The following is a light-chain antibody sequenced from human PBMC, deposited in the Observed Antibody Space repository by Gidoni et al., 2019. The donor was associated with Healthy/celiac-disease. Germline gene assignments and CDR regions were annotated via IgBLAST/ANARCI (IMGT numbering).Light chain of an antibody. V-gene: IGLV3-25*03. CDR1: ALPKQY. CDR2: KDS. J-gene: IGLJ2*01. Sequence: SYELTQPPPVSVSPGQPARITCSGDALPKQYAYWYQQKPGQAPVLVIYKDSERPSGIPERFSGSSSGTTVTVTISGVQAEDEADYYCQSADSSGTSVFGGGTKLTVL. CDR3: QSADSSGTSV.